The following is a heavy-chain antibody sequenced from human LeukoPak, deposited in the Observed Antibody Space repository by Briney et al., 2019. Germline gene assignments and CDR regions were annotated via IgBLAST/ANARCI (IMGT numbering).Heavy chain of an antibody. CDR1: RFIFSDYN. J-gene: IGHJ4*02. V-gene: IGHV3-48*01. CDR2: ITTKSHTI. D-gene: IGHD5-12*01. Sequence: PGGSLRLSCAASRFIFSDYNMNWVRQAPGKGLEWVSCITTKSHTIYYADPVKGRFTISGDNAKNSLYLQMNSLRVEDTAVYYCARDGWFSGYDFDSWGQGTLVTVSS. CDR3: ARDGWFSGYDFDS.